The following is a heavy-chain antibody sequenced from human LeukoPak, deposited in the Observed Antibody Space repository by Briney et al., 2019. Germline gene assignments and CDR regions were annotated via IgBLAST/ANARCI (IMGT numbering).Heavy chain of an antibody. CDR1: GFTFSSYG. V-gene: IGHV3-30*18. Sequence: GGSLRLSCAASGFTFSSYGMHWVRQAPGMGLEWVAIISYDGSNKYYADSVKGRFTISRDNSRNALYLQMNSLRAEDTALYYCAKVRVDAYVSPNDYWGQGTLVTVSS. CDR3: AKVRVDAYVSPNDY. D-gene: IGHD3-16*01. J-gene: IGHJ4*02. CDR2: ISYDGSNK.